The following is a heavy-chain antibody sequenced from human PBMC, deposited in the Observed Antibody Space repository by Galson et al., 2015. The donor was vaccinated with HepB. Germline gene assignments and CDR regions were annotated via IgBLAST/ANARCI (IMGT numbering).Heavy chain of an antibody. CDR2: IYYSGNT. V-gene: IGHV4-39*01. J-gene: IGHJ4*02. CDR1: GASISNRDYY. Sequence: ETLSLTCSVSGASISNRDYYWGWIRQPPGKGLEWIGSIYYSGNTYYNPSLETRVTMSVDTSKNQFSLKLSSVTAADTAVYFCARRPKNRSGWQVFDYWGQGTLVTVSS. CDR3: ARRPKNRSGWQVFDY. D-gene: IGHD6-19*01.